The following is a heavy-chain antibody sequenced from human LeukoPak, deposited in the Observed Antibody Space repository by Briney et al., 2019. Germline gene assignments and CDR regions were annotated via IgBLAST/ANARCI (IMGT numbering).Heavy chain of an antibody. CDR2: ISYDGSNK. J-gene: IGHJ4*02. D-gene: IGHD3-22*01. V-gene: IGHV3-30-3*01. CDR3: ARATLGSSGYYFDY. CDR1: GFTFSSYA. Sequence: GGSLRLSCAASGFTFSSYAMHWVRQAPGKGLEWVAVISYDGSNKYYADSVKGRFTISRDNSKNTLYLQMNSLRAEDTAVYYCARATLGSSGYYFDYWGQGTLVTVSS.